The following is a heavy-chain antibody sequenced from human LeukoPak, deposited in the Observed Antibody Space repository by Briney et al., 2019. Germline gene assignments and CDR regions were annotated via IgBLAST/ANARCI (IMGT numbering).Heavy chain of an antibody. CDR2: IYYSGST. D-gene: IGHD6-19*01. CDR1: GGSISSSSYY. V-gene: IGHV4-39*07. J-gene: IGHJ6*02. CDR3: ASYHSSGGDGMDV. Sequence: SETLSLTCTVSGGSISSSSYYWGWIRQPPGKGLEWIGSIYYSGSTNYNPSLKSRVTISVGTSKNQFSLKLSSVTAADTAVYYCASYHSSGGDGMDVWGQGTTVTVSS.